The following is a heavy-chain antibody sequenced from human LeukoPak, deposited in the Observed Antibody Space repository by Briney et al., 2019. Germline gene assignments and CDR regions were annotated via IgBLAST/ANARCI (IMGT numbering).Heavy chain of an antibody. CDR3: ARGFQAYSSSSAELDY. V-gene: IGHV1-69*05. D-gene: IGHD6-6*01. CDR2: IIPIFGTA. J-gene: IGHJ4*02. CDR1: GGTFSSYA. Sequence: SVKVSCKASGGTFSSYAISWVRQAPGQGLEWMGGIIPIFGTANYAQKFQGRVTITTDESTSTAYMGLSSLRSEDTAVYYCARGFQAYSSSSAELDYWGQGTLVTVSS.